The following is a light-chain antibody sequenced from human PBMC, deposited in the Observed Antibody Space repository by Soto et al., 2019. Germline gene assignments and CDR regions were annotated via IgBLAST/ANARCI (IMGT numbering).Light chain of an antibody. J-gene: IGLJ2*01. CDR1: SSNIGDNY. Sequence: QSVLTQPPSVSAAPGQKVTISCSGSSSNIGDNYVSWYQQLPGTAPKLLIYDNNSRPSGIPDRFSGSKSGTSATLAITGLQTGDEADYYCETWDSSQSAVVFGGGTKVTVL. CDR2: DNN. CDR3: ETWDSSQSAVV. V-gene: IGLV1-51*01.